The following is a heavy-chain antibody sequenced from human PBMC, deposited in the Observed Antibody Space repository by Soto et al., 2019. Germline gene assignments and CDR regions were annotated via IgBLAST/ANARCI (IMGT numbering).Heavy chain of an antibody. CDR2: IWYDGSNK. CDR3: ARDRPEGRDYLYYFDY. D-gene: IGHD4-17*01. J-gene: IGHJ4*02. CDR1: GFTFSTYG. Sequence: QVQLVESGGGVVQPGRSLRLSCAASGFTFSTYGMHWVSQAPGKGLEWVAVIWYDGSNKYYTDSVKGRFTISRDNSKNTLYLQMNSLRAEDMAVYYCARDRPEGRDYLYYFDYWGQGTLVTVSS. V-gene: IGHV3-33*01.